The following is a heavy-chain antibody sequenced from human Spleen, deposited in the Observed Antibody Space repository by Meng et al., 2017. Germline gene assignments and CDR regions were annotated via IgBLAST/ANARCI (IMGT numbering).Heavy chain of an antibody. Sequence: QLQLQQWGVGLLQPPEHLALGWAVYGGLVGIDYWCVDRQPPGKGLEWSGEVNLSGTAKNSPSLKSRVTIAADTSKNHISLNLTSVTAADTAVYYCATLGTTIDSWGQGTLVTVSS. V-gene: IGHV4-34*01. D-gene: IGHD1-14*01. CDR1: GGLVGIDY. CDR2: VNLSGTA. J-gene: IGHJ4*02. CDR3: ATLGTTIDS.